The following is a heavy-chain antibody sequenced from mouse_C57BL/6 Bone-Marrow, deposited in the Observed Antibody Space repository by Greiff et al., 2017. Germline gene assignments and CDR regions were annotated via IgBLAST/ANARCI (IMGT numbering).Heavy chain of an antibody. D-gene: IGHD2-10*01. CDR3: ARSPTQDAMDD. CDR2: ISSGSSTI. V-gene: IGHV5-17*01. CDR1: GFTFSDYG. J-gene: IGHJ4*01. Sequence: EVQVVESGGGLVKPGGSLKLSCAASGFTFSDYGMHWVRQAPEKGLEWVAYISSGSSTIYYADTVKGRFTISRDNAKDTLCLQMTSLRSEDTAMYYCARSPTQDAMDDWGQRTSLTVST.